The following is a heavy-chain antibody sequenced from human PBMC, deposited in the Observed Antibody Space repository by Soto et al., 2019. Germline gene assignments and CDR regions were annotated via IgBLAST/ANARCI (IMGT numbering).Heavy chain of an antibody. CDR2: ISGSLGTT. V-gene: IGHV3-23*01. CDR1: GFTFSNYG. D-gene: IGHD2-2*01. Sequence: EVQLLESGGGLVQPGGSLRLSCAVSGFTFSNYGMTWVRQAPGKGLEWVSAISGSLGTTFYADSVKGRFTISRDNSKNMLYLQINRLRAEDTAVYYCSTVIIPAADYYHGMDVWGQGTTVTVSS. J-gene: IGHJ6*02. CDR3: STVIIPAADYYHGMDV.